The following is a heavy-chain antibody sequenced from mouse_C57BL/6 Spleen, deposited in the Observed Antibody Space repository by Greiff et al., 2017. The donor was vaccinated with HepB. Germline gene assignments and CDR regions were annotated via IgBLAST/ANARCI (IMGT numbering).Heavy chain of an antibody. D-gene: IGHD2-10*01. V-gene: IGHV1-26*01. CDR2: INPNNGGT. CDR3: ARTFYGNYPYAMDY. Sequence: VQLQQSGPELVKPGASVKISCKAPGYTFTDYYMNWVKQSHGKSLEWIGDINPNNGGTSYNQKFKGKATLTVDKSSSTAYMELRSLTSEDSAVYYCARTFYGNYPYAMDYWGQGTSVTVSS. J-gene: IGHJ4*01. CDR1: GYTFTDYY.